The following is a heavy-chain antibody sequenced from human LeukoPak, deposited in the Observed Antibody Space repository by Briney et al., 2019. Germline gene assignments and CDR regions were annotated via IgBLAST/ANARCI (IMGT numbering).Heavy chain of an antibody. CDR1: GFTFSTYG. J-gene: IGHJ6*02. D-gene: IGHD3-10*01. CDR2: LSYDGYND. V-gene: IGHV3-30*18. CDR3: AKNKGSYQYNYYGMEV. Sequence: GGSLRLSCAASGFTFSTYGMNWVRQAPGKGLEWVAALSYDGYNDHYADSVRGRFTISRDNSKNTLFLQMNNLRVGNTAMYYCAKNKGSYQYNYYGMEVWGQGTTVSVSS.